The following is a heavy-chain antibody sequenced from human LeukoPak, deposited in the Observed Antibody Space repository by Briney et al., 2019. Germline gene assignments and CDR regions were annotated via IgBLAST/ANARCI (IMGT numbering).Heavy chain of an antibody. Sequence: PGGSLRLSCAASGFTFSSYWMSWVRQAPGKGLEWVANIKQDGSEKYYVDSVKGRFTISRDNAKNSLYLQMNSLRAEDTAVYYCARALRTTGTPWLGHSRWWDYWGQGTLVTVSS. V-gene: IGHV3-7*01. D-gene: IGHD1-1*01. CDR2: IKQDGSEK. CDR3: ARALRTTGTPWLGHSRWWDY. J-gene: IGHJ4*02. CDR1: GFTFSSYW.